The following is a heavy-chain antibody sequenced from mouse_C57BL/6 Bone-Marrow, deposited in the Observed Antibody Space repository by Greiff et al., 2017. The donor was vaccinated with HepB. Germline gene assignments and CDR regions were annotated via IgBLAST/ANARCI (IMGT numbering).Heavy chain of an antibody. CDR1: GYTFTDYE. CDR2: IDPETGGT. Sequence: VKLQESGAELVRPGASVTLSCKASGYTFTDYEMHWVKQTPVHGLEWIGAIDPETGGTAYNQKFKGKAILTADKSSSTAYMELRSLTSEDSAVYYCTRVPYGSSHWYFDVWGTGTTVTVSS. V-gene: IGHV1-15*01. J-gene: IGHJ1*03. D-gene: IGHD1-1*01. CDR3: TRVPYGSSHWYFDV.